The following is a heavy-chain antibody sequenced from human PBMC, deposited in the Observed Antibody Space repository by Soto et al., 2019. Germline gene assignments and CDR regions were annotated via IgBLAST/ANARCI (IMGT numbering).Heavy chain of an antibody. CDR1: GYTFTSYA. Sequence: ASVKVSCKASGYTFTSYAMHWVRQAPGQRLEWMGWINAGNGNTKYSQKFQGRVTITRDTSASTAYMELSSLRSEDTAVYYCARSPFFYGDHRFQLDYWGQGTLVTVSS. J-gene: IGHJ4*02. V-gene: IGHV1-3*01. D-gene: IGHD4-17*01. CDR2: INAGNGNT. CDR3: ARSPFFYGDHRFQLDY.